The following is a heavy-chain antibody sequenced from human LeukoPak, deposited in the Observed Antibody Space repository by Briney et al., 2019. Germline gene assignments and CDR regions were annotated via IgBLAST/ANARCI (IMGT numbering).Heavy chain of an antibody. CDR3: TRDPRNLDY. CDR2: ISPSGTDI. V-gene: IGHV3-11*01. D-gene: IGHD1-14*01. Sequence: GGSLRLSCEDSGFTFSDTYMTWIRQAPGKGLESLSYISPSGTDISYADSVKGRFTISRDNAKNSLYLQMNSLRVEDTAVYYCTRDPRNLDYWGQGTLVTVSS. J-gene: IGHJ4*02. CDR1: GFTFSDTY.